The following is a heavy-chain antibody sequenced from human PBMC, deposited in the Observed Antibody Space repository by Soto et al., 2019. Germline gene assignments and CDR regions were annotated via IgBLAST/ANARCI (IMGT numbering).Heavy chain of an antibody. J-gene: IGHJ4*02. CDR3: ANPGHYFAY. CDR2: ITISGTTT. Sequence: GGSLRLSCTDSGFKFSSYAMSWVRQAPGKGLEWVSAITISGTTTYYADSVNGRFTISRDNSKNTVYLQMNSLRAEDKAVYYCANPGHYFAYWGQGTLVTVSS. CDR1: GFKFSSYA. V-gene: IGHV3-23*01.